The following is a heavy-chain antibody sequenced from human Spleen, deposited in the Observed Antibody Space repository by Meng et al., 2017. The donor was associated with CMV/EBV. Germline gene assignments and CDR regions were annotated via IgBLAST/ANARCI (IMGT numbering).Heavy chain of an antibody. J-gene: IGHJ3*02. CDR2: MYNSGST. D-gene: IGHD5-24*01. CDR1: GGSVSSGSFY. V-gene: IGHV4-61*01. CDR3: ARDGRDDNNYDAFDI. Sequence: GSLRLSCTVSGGSVSSGSFYWTWIRQPPGRGLEWIGYMYNSGSTYYNPSLKSRVSISRDTSKNQFSLKLSSVTAADTAVYYCARDGRDDNNYDAFDIWGRGTMVTVSS.